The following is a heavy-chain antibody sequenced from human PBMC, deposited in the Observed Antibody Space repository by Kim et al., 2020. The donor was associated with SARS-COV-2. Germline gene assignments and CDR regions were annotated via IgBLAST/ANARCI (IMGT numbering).Heavy chain of an antibody. Sequence: GGSLRLSCAASGFTFSSYAMHWVRQAPGKGLEWVAVISYDGSNKYYADSVKGRFTISRDNSKNTLYLQMNSLRAEDTAVYYCARGPQNGDYFDYWGQGTL. CDR1: GFTFSSYA. J-gene: IGHJ4*02. D-gene: IGHD4-17*01. CDR3: ARGPQNGDYFDY. CDR2: ISYDGSNK. V-gene: IGHV3-30*04.